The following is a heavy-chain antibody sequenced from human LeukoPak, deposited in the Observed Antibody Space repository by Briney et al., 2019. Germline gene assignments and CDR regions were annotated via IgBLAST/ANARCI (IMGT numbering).Heavy chain of an antibody. J-gene: IGHJ4*02. CDR1: GYTFTGYY. CDR2: INPNSGGT. Sequence: ASVKVSCKASGYTFTGYYMHWVRQAPGQGLEWMGWINPNSGGTNYAQKFQGRVTMTRDTSISTAYMEPSRLRSDDTAVYYCARESSNWGSSGYFDYWGQGTLVTVSS. CDR3: ARESSNWGSSGYFDY. V-gene: IGHV1-2*02. D-gene: IGHD7-27*01.